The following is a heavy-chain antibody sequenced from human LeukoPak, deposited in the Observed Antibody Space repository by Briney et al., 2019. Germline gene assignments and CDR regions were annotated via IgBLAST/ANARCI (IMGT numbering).Heavy chain of an antibody. CDR2: IYYSGTT. Sequence: PSETLSLTCTVSGGSISSYYWSWIRQPPGKGLEWIGYIYYSGTTNYNPSLKSRVTILVDTSKNQFSLNLSSVTAADTAVYYCARRGMAAAGYDYWGQGTLVTVSS. CDR3: ARRGMAAAGYDY. CDR1: GGSISSYY. J-gene: IGHJ4*02. V-gene: IGHV4-59*08. D-gene: IGHD6-13*01.